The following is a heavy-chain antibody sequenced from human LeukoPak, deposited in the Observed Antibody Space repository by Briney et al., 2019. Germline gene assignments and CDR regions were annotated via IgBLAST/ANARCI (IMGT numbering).Heavy chain of an antibody. J-gene: IGHJ4*02. D-gene: IGHD3-10*01. CDR2: ISSSGSTI. V-gene: IGHV3-48*03. Sequence: PGGSLRLSCAASGFTFSNYEMNWVRQAPGKGLEWVSYISSSGSTIYYADSVKGRFPISRDNAKNSLYLQMNSLRAEDTAVYYCAQIYAYGSSQFDYWGQGTRVTVSS. CDR1: GFTFSNYE. CDR3: AQIYAYGSSQFDY.